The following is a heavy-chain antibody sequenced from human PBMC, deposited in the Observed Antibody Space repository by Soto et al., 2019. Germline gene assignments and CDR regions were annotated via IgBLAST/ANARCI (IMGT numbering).Heavy chain of an antibody. CDR3: ARESGGATATLDYYYFYMDV. Sequence: VQLVQSGAEVRKPGASVKVSCKSSGDSFNDYYIHWVRQAPGQGLEWKGWINPKGGVTKYAQKFQGWVTMTRDTSIRTVYMELSRLRSDDTAIYYCARESGGATATLDYYYFYMDVWGKGTTVTVSS. CDR1: GDSFNDYY. CDR2: INPKGGVT. J-gene: IGHJ6*03. D-gene: IGHD1-26*01. V-gene: IGHV1-2*04.